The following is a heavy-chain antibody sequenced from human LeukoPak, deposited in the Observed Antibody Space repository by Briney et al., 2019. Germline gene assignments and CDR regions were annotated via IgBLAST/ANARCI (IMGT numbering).Heavy chain of an antibody. V-gene: IGHV3-30*03. CDR1: GFTFSRFV. J-gene: IGHJ6*02. CDR3: ARDLVVVTAFSLGYYYYGMDV. D-gene: IGHD2-21*02. Sequence: TGGSLRLSCAASGFTFSRFVMHWVRQGPDKGLDWGADISYDGSTRYYADTVKGRFTISRDNAQNSLYLQMNSLRAEDTAVYYCARDLVVVTAFSLGYYYYGMDVWGQGTTVTVSS. CDR2: ISYDGSTR.